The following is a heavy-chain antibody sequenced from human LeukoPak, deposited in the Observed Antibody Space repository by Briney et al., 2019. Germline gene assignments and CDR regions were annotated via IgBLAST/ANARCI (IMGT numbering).Heavy chain of an antibody. CDR3: ARVPSYYYYYMGV. CDR2: INSDVSST. Sequence: GGSLRLSCAASGFTFSSYWMHWVRHAPGKGLVWGSRINSDVSSTSYADSVKGRFPISRDHAKKTLYLQINSLRAEDTAVYYCARVPSYYYYYMGVWGKGTTVTVSS. J-gene: IGHJ6*03. V-gene: IGHV3-74*01. CDR1: GFTFSSYW.